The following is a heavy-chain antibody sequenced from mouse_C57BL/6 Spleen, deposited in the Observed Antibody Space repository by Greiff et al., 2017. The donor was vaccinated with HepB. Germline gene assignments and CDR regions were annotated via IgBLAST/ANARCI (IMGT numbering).Heavy chain of an antibody. V-gene: IGHV2-9*01. CDR3: AINVGSNYGWFAY. CDR1: GFSLTSYG. J-gene: IGHJ3*01. D-gene: IGHD2-5*01. Sequence: VMLVESGPGLVAPSQSLSITCTVSGFSLTSYGVDWVRQPPGKGLEWLGVIWGGGSTNYNSALMSRLSISKDNSKSQVFLKMNILQTDDTAMYYCAINVGSNYGWFAYWGQGTLVTVSA. CDR2: IWGGGST.